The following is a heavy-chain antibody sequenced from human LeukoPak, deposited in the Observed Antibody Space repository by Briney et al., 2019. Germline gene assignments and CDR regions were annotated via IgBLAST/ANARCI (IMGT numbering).Heavy chain of an antibody. Sequence: ASVKVSCKASGYTFTGYYMHWVRQAPGQGLEWMGWINPNSGGTNYAQKFQGRVTMTRDTSISTAYMELSRLRSDDTAVYYCARDPHSGSYTDAFDIWGQGTMVTVSS. CDR2: INPNSGGT. J-gene: IGHJ3*02. D-gene: IGHD1-26*01. CDR1: GYTFTGYY. CDR3: ARDPHSGSYTDAFDI. V-gene: IGHV1-2*02.